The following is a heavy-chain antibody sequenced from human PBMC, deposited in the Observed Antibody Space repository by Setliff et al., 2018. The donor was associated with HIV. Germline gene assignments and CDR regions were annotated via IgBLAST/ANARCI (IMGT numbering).Heavy chain of an antibody. CDR3: AREGGSSGYCGYFDY. CDR2: ISVDGSGK. D-gene: IGHD3-22*01. Sequence: PGGSLRLSCAASGFTTSSFSMHWVRQPPGKGLEWVAAISVDGSGKFYADSVKGRFTISRDNSRNTLYLQMNSLRDEDTAVYYCAREGGSSGYCGYFDYWGQGTLVTVSS. J-gene: IGHJ4*02. CDR1: GFTTSSFS. V-gene: IGHV3-30*01.